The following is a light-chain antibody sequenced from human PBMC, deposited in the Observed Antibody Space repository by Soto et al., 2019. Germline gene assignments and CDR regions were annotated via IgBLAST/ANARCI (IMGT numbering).Light chain of an antibody. CDR1: QSVDHY. Sequence: EIVLTQSPATLSLSPGERATLSCRASQSVDHYLAWYHQKPGQAPRLLIYDASNRATGIPARFSGSGSGTTFTLTISSREPEDFAVYFCQQRNNWPLYTFGQGTKLEI. CDR2: DAS. CDR3: QQRNNWPLYT. V-gene: IGKV3-11*01. J-gene: IGKJ2*01.